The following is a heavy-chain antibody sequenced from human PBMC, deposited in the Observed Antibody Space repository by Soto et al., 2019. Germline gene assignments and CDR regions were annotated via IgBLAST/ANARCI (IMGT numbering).Heavy chain of an antibody. J-gene: IGHJ6*02. Sequence: GGSLRLSCAASGFTFSSYGMHWVRQAPGKGLEWVAVISYDGSNKYYADSVKGRFTISRDNSKNTLYLQMNSLRAEDTAVYYCATRASGSYYSYYYGMDVWGQGTTVTVSS. D-gene: IGHD1-26*01. CDR3: ATRASGSYYSYYYGMDV. V-gene: IGHV3-30*03. CDR2: ISYDGSNK. CDR1: GFTFSSYG.